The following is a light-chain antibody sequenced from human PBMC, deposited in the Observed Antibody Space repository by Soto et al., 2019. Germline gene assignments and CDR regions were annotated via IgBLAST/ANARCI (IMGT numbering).Light chain of an antibody. V-gene: IGKV3-20*01. Sequence: ILLTQSPCTLSLSPGDRATLSCRASQTIGTYQAWYQHKPGQAPSVLIFGASTRANGVPDRFSGSGSGTDFTLTISRIDPADFAVYYCQQYVTSPRWTFGQGTKVDI. J-gene: IGKJ1*01. CDR2: GAS. CDR3: QQYVTSPRWT. CDR1: QTIGTY.